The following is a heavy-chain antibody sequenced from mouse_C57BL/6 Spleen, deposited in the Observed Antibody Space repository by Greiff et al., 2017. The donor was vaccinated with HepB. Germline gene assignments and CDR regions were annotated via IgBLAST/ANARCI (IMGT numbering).Heavy chain of an antibody. V-gene: IGHV1-82*01. CDR1: GYAFSSSW. Sequence: QVQLQQSGPELVKPGASVKISCKASGYAFSSSWMNWVKQRPGKGLEWIGRIYPGDGVTNYNGKFKGKATLTADKSSSTAYMQLISLTSEDSAVYFCARGPYYYGSYYAMDYWGQGTSVTVSS. CDR2: IYPGDGVT. D-gene: IGHD1-1*01. J-gene: IGHJ4*01. CDR3: ARGPYYYGSYYAMDY.